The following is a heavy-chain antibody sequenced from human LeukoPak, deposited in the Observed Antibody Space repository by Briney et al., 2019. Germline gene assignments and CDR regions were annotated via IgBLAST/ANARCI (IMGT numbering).Heavy chain of an antibody. CDR3: AKGDDILTGTIPSPFDY. J-gene: IGHJ4*02. Sequence: GGSLRLSCAASGFAFSSYSMNWVRQAPGKGLEWVSSISSSSSYIYYADSVKGRFTISRDNAKNSLYLQMNSLRAEDTAVYYCAKGDDILTGTIPSPFDYWGQGTLVTVSS. V-gene: IGHV3-21*01. CDR2: ISSSSSYI. CDR1: GFAFSSYS. D-gene: IGHD3-9*01.